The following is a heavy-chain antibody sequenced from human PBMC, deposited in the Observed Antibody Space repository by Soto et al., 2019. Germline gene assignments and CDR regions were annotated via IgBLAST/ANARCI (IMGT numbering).Heavy chain of an antibody. Sequence: EVQLLESGGGLVQPGGSLRLSCAASGFTFSSYAMSWVRQAPGKGLEWVSAISGSGGSTYYADSVKGRFTISRDNSKNTLYLQMNSLRAEDTAVYYCAKGYYYDIYTPPPLDYWGQGTLVTVSS. J-gene: IGHJ4*02. CDR2: ISGSGGST. D-gene: IGHD3-22*01. V-gene: IGHV3-23*01. CDR3: AKGYYYDIYTPPPLDY. CDR1: GFTFSSYA.